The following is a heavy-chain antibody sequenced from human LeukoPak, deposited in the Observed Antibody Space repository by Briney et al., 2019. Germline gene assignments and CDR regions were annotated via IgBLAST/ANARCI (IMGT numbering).Heavy chain of an antibody. V-gene: IGHV3-7*01. CDR3: ARSVDTAMAYYYYYMDV. Sequence: TGGSLRLSCAASGFTFSSYWMSWVRQAPGKGLEWVANIKQDGSEKYYVDSVKGRFTISRDNAKNSLYLHMNSLRAEDTAVYYCARSVDTAMAYYYYYMDVWGKGTTVTVSS. CDR2: IKQDGSEK. J-gene: IGHJ6*03. CDR1: GFTFSSYW. D-gene: IGHD5-18*01.